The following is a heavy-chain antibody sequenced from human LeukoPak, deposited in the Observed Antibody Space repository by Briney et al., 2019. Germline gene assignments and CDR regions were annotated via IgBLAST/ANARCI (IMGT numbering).Heavy chain of an antibody. Sequence: GGSLRLSRAASGFTFSSYAVSWVRQAPGKGLEWVSAISGSGGGTYYADSVKGRFTISRDNSKNTVYLQMNSLSTEDTAVYYCAKTTTGYSSGRYPGWPVDYWGQGTLVTVSS. CDR3: AKTTTGYSSGRYPGWPVDY. V-gene: IGHV3-23*01. CDR1: GFTFSSYA. D-gene: IGHD6-19*01. CDR2: ISGSGGGT. J-gene: IGHJ4*02.